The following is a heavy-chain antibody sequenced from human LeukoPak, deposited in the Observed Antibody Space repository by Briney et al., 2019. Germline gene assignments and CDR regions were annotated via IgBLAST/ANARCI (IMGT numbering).Heavy chain of an antibody. CDR2: ISHSGTT. CDR1: GGSMNNNNYFWD. J-gene: IGHJ4*02. D-gene: IGHD4-11*01. Sequence: SETLSLTCTVSGGSMNNNNYFWDWDWIRQPPGKGLEWIGSISHSGTTLFTPSLMSRVTISKDTSKNQFSLKVTSVTAADTAVYFCARERPMTTGSYFDLWGQGFLVTVSS. CDR3: ARERPMTTGSYFDL. V-gene: IGHV4-39*07.